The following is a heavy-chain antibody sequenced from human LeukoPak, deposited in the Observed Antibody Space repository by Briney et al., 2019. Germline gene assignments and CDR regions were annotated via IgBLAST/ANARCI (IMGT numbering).Heavy chain of an antibody. CDR1: GFTFGDYA. D-gene: IGHD5-12*01. V-gene: IGHV3-49*03. Sequence: GRSLRLSCTASGFTFGDYAMSWFRQAPGKGLEWVAFIRSKAYGGTTEYAASVKARFTISRDDSKSIAYLQMNSLKTEDTAVYYCTTGGYSGYVTFDYWGQGTLVTVSS. CDR3: TTGGYSGYVTFDY. CDR2: IRSKAYGGTT. J-gene: IGHJ4*02.